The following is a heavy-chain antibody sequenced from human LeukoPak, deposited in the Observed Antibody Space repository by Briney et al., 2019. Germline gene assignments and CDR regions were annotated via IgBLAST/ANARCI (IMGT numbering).Heavy chain of an antibody. CDR1: GYSINSGYY. J-gene: IGHJ4*02. CDR2: IYRSGTT. V-gene: IGHV4-38-2*02. Sequence: SETLSLTCTVSGYSINSGYYWGWIRQPPGKGLEWIGNIYRSGTTYYNPSLKSRGTISVDTSKNQFSLKLSSVTAADTAVYYCARGPSGEDIVVVPAAKGEDYWGQGTLVTVSS. CDR3: ARGPSGEDIVVVPAAKGEDY. D-gene: IGHD2-2*01.